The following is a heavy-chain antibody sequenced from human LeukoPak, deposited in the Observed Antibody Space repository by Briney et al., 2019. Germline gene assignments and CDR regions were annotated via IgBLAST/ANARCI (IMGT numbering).Heavy chain of an antibody. CDR1: GYTFTNYG. CDR2: ISDYNDNT. D-gene: IGHD3-10*01. V-gene: IGHV1-18*01. Sequence: ASVKVSCKASGYTFTNYGISWVRQAPGQGLEWVGWISDYNDNTNYRQSLQGRVTMTIDTSTSTAYMELRSLRSDDTAVYYCARVWSGRQGPNLHYYYYYMDVWGKGTTVTVSS. CDR3: ARVWSGRQGPNLHYYYYYMDV. J-gene: IGHJ6*03.